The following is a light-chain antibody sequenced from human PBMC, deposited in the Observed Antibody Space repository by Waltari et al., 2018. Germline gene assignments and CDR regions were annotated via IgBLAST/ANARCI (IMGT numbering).Light chain of an antibody. CDR1: SNDVGGYNS. CDR2: DVT. J-gene: IGLJ2*01. V-gene: IGLV2-14*03. Sequence: QSALTQPASVSGSPGQSVTISCTGTSNDVGGYNSVSWYQDQPGQAPRVIIYDVTDRPSGVSDRFSGSKSGSTASLTISGLQAEDEADYYCSSQSSNNVVLFGGGTKLTVL. CDR3: SSQSSNNVVL.